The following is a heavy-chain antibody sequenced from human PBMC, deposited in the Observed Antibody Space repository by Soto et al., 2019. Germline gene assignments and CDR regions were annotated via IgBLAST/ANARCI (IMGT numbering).Heavy chain of an antibody. V-gene: IGHV4-4*02. CDR3: ARVGGLTTSAGPRFWHFDL. CDR2: IFHTGKT. Sequence: QVQLQESGPGLVKPSGTLSLTCAVSGDSISSSDWWTWVRQPPSKGLEWIGEIFHTGKTNYNPSLQSRVTISVDESKNQFSLTLASVTAADTALYFCARVGGLTTSAGPRFWHFDLWGRGTLVTVSS. J-gene: IGHJ2*01. D-gene: IGHD4-4*01. CDR1: GDSISSSDW.